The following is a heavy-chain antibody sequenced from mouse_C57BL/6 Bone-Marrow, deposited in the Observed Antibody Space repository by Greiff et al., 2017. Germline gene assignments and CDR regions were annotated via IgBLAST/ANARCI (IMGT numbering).Heavy chain of an antibody. V-gene: IGHV10-1*01. CDR3: VRPTGAWFAY. CDR1: GFSFNTYA. CDR2: IRSKSNNYAT. D-gene: IGHD4-1*02. J-gene: IGHJ3*01. Sequence: EVQRVESGGGLVQPKGSLKLSCAASGFSFNTYAMNWVRQAPGKGLEWVACIRSKSNNYATYYADSVKDRFTISRDDSESMLYLQMNNLKTEDTAMYYCVRPTGAWFAYWGQGTLVTVSA.